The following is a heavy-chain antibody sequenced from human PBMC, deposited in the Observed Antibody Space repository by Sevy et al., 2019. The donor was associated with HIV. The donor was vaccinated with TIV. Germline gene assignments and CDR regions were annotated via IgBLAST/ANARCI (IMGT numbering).Heavy chain of an antibody. CDR1: GFAFNSYW. D-gene: IGHD3-10*01. Sequence: GGSLRLSCAASGFAFNSYWMSWVRQAPGMGLQWVGTIKEDGSEKYYVDSMKGRFTIARDNAKNSLYLQMNSLRAEDTAVYYCARDCRGYIGSGSDYYYYGMDVWGQGATVTVSS. J-gene: IGHJ6*02. CDR2: IKEDGSEK. CDR3: ARDCRGYIGSGSDYYYYGMDV. V-gene: IGHV3-7*03.